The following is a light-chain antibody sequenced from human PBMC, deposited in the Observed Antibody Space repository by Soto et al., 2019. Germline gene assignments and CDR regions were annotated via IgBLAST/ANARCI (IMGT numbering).Light chain of an antibody. CDR2: VAF. J-gene: IGKJ1*01. V-gene: IGKV1-39*01. CDR1: QSINSY. Sequence: DIQMTQSPSSQSASVGDRVTITCRASQSINSYLNWYQQKPWNVPNLLIYVAFILQSGVQSRFSVSGSETDFTLTITSLQPDDFATYYCQQSYSTPRTFGQGTRVDI. CDR3: QQSYSTPRT.